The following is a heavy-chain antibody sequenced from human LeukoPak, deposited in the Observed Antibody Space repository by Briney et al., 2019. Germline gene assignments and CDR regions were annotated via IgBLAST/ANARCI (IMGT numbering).Heavy chain of an antibody. CDR3: AKDVGWSPRYYFDN. J-gene: IGHJ4*02. CDR2: IYSGGST. V-gene: IGHV3-53*01. Sequence: GGSLRLSCAASGFTVSSNYMSWVRQAPGKGLEWVSVIYSGGSTYYPDSVKGRFTISRDNSKNTLSLQMNSLRAEDTAVYFCAKDVGWSPRYYFDNWGQGTLVTVSS. D-gene: IGHD1-26*01. CDR1: GFTVSSNY.